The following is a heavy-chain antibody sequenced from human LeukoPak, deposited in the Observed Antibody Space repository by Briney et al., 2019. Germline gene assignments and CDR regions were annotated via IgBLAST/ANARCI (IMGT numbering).Heavy chain of an antibody. V-gene: IGHV3-7*01. Sequence: GSLRLSCAASGFTFSSYWMSWVRQAPGKGLEWVANIKQDGSEKYYVDSVKGRFTISRDNAKNSLYLQMNSLRAEDTAVYYCARAAYCSGGSCCFDYWGQGTLVTVSS. CDR2: IKQDGSEK. CDR3: ARAAYCSGGSCCFDY. J-gene: IGHJ4*02. D-gene: IGHD2-15*01. CDR1: GFTFSSYW.